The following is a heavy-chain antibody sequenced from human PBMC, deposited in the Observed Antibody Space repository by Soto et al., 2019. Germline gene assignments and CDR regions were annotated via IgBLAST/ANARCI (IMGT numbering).Heavy chain of an antibody. CDR1: GFSLSTSRVA. D-gene: IGHD5-18*01. J-gene: IGHJ4*02. Sequence: QITLKESGPTLVKPTQTLTLTCTFSGFSLSTSRVAVGWIRQPPGKALEWLALIYWDDDKRYSPSLKSRLTITKVTSKTQVVLTMTNMDPVDTATYYCAHQSRLDTLMVTSNYFDYWGQGTIGTVSS. V-gene: IGHV2-5*02. CDR2: IYWDDDK. CDR3: AHQSRLDTLMVTSNYFDY.